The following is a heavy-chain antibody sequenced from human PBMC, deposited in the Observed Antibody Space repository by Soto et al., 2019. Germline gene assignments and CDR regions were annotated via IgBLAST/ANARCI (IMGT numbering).Heavy chain of an antibody. CDR2: INHSGST. CDR3: ARGNDFWSGYGD. CDR1: GGSFSGYY. Sequence: QVQLQQWGAGLLKPSETLSLTCAVYGGSFSGYYWSWIRQPPGKGLEWIGEINHSGSTNYNPSLKSRVTISVDTSKHQFSLKLSSVTAADTAVYYCARGNDFWSGYGDWGQGTLVTVSS. J-gene: IGHJ4*02. V-gene: IGHV4-34*01. D-gene: IGHD3-3*01.